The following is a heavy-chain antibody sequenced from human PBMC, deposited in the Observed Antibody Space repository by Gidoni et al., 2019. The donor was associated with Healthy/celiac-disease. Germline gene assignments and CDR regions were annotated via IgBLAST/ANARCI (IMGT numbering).Heavy chain of an antibody. CDR1: GYTLTELS. D-gene: IGHD1-26*01. CDR2: FDPEDGET. J-gene: IGHJ6*03. V-gene: IGHV1-24*01. CDR3: ATGIGGYRRFYYYYYYMDV. Sequence: QVQLVQSGAEVKKPGASVKVSCKVSGYTLTELSMHWVRQAPGKGLEWMGGFDPEDGETIYAQKFQGRVTMTEDTSTDTAYMELSSLRSEDTAVYYCATGIGGYRRFYYYYYYMDVWGKGTTVTVSS.